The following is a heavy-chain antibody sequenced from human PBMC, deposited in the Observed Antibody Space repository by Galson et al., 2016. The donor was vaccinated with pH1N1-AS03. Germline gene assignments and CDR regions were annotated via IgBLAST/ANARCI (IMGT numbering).Heavy chain of an antibody. CDR2: VYTSGST. CDR3: SRLVGQAFAY. V-gene: IGHV4-4*07. Sequence: ETLSLTCTVSGDAIGSYYWSWIRQPAGKGLQWIGRVYTSGSTNYNPSLKSRVTISVDTSKNQFSLNLSSVTAADTAVYYCSRLVGQAFAYWGQGMLVTVSS. J-gene: IGHJ4*02. CDR1: GDAIGSYY.